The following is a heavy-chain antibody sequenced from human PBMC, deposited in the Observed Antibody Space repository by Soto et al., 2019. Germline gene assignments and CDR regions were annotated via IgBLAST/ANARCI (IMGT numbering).Heavy chain of an antibody. D-gene: IGHD4-17*01. J-gene: IGHJ3*02. CDR3: KRDVDYGGNSEDFDI. Sequence: GESLKISRKGSEFSFTTYWIAWVRQMPGEGLKWMGIIYPDDSRTTYSPSFQGQVTVSADKSINTAYRQWSSLKASDTAMYDCKRDVDYGGNSEDFDIWGQGTRVTVSS. V-gene: IGHV5-51*01. CDR1: EFSFTTYW. CDR2: IYPDDSRT.